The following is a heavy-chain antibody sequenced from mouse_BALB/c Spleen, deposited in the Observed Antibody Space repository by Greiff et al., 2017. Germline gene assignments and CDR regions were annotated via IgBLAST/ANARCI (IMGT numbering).Heavy chain of an antibody. J-gene: IGHJ4*01. V-gene: IGHV5-6*01. CDR3: ARHEGYCAMDY. CDR2: ISSGGSYT. CDR1: GFTFSSYG. Sequence: EVQRVESGGDLVKPGGSLKLSCAASGFTFSSYGMSWVRQTPDKRLEWVATISSGGSYTYYPDSVKGRFTISRDNAKNTLYLQMSSLKSEDTAMYYCARHEGYCAMDYWGQGTSVTVSS.